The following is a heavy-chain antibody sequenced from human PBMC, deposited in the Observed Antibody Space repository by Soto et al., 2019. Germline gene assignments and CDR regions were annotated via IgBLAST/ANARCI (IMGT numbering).Heavy chain of an antibody. V-gene: IGHV3-33*08. CDR3: AREGRVPSLYAFDI. CDR2: IWYDGSNK. Sequence: GGSLRLSCAASGFTFSSYGMHWVRQAPGKGLEWVAVIWYDGSNKYYADSVKGRFTISRDNSKNTLYLQMNSLRAEDTAVYYCAREGRVPSLYAFDIWGQGTMVTVSS. J-gene: IGHJ3*02. D-gene: IGHD3-10*01. CDR1: GFTFSSYG.